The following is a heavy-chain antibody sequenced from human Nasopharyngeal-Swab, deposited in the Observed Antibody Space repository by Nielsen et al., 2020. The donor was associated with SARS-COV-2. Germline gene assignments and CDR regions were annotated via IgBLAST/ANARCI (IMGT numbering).Heavy chain of an antibody. CDR1: GFTFSDYY. J-gene: IGHJ4*02. Sequence: GGSLRLSCAASGFTFSDYYMSWIRQAPGKGLEWVSYISSSGSTIYYADSVKGRFTISGDNAKNSLYLQMNSLRAEDTAVYYCANHLPGTYYFDYWGQGTLVTVSS. CDR2: ISSSGSTI. CDR3: ANHLPGTYYFDY. V-gene: IGHV3-11*01. D-gene: IGHD3-10*01.